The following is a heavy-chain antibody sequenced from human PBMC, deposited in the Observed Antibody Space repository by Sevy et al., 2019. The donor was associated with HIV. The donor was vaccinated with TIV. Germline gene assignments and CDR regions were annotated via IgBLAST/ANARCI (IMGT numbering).Heavy chain of an antibody. CDR3: ARADPIVVVPAAKGGWFDP. V-gene: IGHV4-38-2*01. CDR1: GYSISSGYY. D-gene: IGHD2-2*01. J-gene: IGHJ5*02. CDR2: IYHSRST. Sequence: SETLSLTCAVSGYSISSGYYWGWIRQPPGKGLEWIGSIYHSRSTYYNPSLKSRVTISVDTSKNQFSLKLSSVTAADTAVYYCARADPIVVVPAAKGGWFDPWGQGTLVTVSS.